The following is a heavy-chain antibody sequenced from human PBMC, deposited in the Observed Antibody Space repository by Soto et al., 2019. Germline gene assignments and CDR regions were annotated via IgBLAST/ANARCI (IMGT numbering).Heavy chain of an antibody. CDR3: ARDPYSSGWHHDAFDI. J-gene: IGHJ3*02. D-gene: IGHD6-19*01. CDR1: GYTFTNYA. V-gene: IGHV1-3*01. CDR2: INAGNGNT. Sequence: GASVKVSCKASGYTFTNYAMHWVRQAPGQRLKWMGWINAGNGNTKYSQKFQGRVTITRDTSASTAYMELSSLRSEDTAVYYCARDPYSSGWHHDAFDIWGQGTMVTVSS.